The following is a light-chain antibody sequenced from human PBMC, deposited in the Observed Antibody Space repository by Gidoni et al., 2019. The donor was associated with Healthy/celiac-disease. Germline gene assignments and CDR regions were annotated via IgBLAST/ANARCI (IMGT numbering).Light chain of an antibody. CDR3: LQHNSYPGF. CDR1: QGIRNE. CDR2: AAS. V-gene: IGKV1-17*01. J-gene: IGKJ3*01. Sequence: DIQLTQGPSSLSASVGDRVTRTCRASQGIRNELGWYQQKPGKAPKRLIYAASSLQSGVPSRFSGSGSGTEFTLTISSLQPEDFATYYCLQHNSYPGFFGPGTKVEIK.